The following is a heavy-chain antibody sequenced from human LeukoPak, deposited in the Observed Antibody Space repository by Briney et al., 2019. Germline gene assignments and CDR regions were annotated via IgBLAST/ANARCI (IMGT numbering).Heavy chain of an antibody. V-gene: IGHV3-53*01. J-gene: IGHJ2*01. CDR1: GFTLSTYY. D-gene: IGHD3-3*02. CDR2: IYSGATT. CDR3: ARVGDHFHWNLDL. Sequence: GGSLRLPCAASGFTLSTYYMNWVRQAPGKGLEWVSIIYSGATTYYADSVKGRFTISRDTSKNTVSLQMNSLRAEDTAVYFCARVGDHFHWNLDLWGRGTLVTVSS.